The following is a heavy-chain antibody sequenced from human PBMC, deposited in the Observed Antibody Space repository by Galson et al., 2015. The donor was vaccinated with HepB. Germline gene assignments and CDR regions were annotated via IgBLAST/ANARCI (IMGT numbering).Heavy chain of an antibody. CDR3: ARATLGWFDP. V-gene: IGHV3-11*01. Sequence: SLRLSCAASGFTLSDYYMTWIRQAPGKGLEWVSYIRSSGSTTIYYADSVKGRFTISRDNAKNSLYLQMNSLRAEDSAVYYCARATLGWFDPWGQGTLATVSS. CDR2: IRSSGSTTI. D-gene: IGHD2/OR15-2a*01. J-gene: IGHJ5*02. CDR1: GFTLSDYY.